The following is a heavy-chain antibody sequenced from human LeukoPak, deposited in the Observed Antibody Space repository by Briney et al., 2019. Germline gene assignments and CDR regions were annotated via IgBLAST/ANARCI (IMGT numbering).Heavy chain of an antibody. J-gene: IGHJ6*02. CDR3: AREPVAGTPRVYYYGMDV. D-gene: IGHD6-19*01. CDR1: GGSISSGNYY. Sequence: PSETLSLTCTVSGGSISSGNYYWSWIRQHPGKGLEWIGYIYYSGSTYYNPSLKSRVTISVDTSKNQFSLKLSSVTAADTAVYYCAREPVAGTPRVYYYGMDVWGQGTTVTVSS. CDR2: IYYSGST. V-gene: IGHV4-31*03.